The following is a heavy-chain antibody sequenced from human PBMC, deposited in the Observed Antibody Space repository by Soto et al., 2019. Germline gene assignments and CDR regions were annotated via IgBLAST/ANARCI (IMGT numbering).Heavy chain of an antibody. D-gene: IGHD2-15*01. CDR2: INHSGST. J-gene: IGHJ4*02. CDR1: DGSFSDYY. Sequence: SETLSLTCAVYDGSFSDYYWSWIRQPPGRGLEWIGEINHSGSTNYNPSLKSRVTISVDTSKNQFSLKLSSVTAADTAVYYCARGDLKYSYWGQGTLVTVSS. V-gene: IGHV4-34*01. CDR3: ARGDLKYSY.